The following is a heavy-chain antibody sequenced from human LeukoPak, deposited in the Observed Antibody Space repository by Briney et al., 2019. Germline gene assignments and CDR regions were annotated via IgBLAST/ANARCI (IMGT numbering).Heavy chain of an antibody. CDR1: GYTFTSYA. CDR2: INAGNGNT. CDR3: ARGRSSSSWSVGEYFQH. J-gene: IGHJ1*01. Sequence: ASVKVSCKASGYTFTSYAMHWVRQAPGQRLEWMGWINAGNGNTKYSQKFQGRVTITRDTSASTAYMELSSLRSEDTAVYYCARGRSSSSWSVGEYFQHWGQGTLVTVSS. V-gene: IGHV1-3*01. D-gene: IGHD6-13*01.